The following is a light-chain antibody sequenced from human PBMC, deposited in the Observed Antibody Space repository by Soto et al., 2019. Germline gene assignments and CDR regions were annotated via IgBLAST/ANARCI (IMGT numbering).Light chain of an antibody. V-gene: IGKV3-15*01. CDR1: QSVSSN. Sequence: EIVMTQSPAPLSVSPGERATLSCRASQSVSSNLAWYQQKPGQAPRLLIYGASTRATGIPARFSGSGSGTEFTLTISSLQSEDFAVYYCQQYNNWPLTLGQGTKVDIK. J-gene: IGKJ1*01. CDR2: GAS. CDR3: QQYNNWPLT.